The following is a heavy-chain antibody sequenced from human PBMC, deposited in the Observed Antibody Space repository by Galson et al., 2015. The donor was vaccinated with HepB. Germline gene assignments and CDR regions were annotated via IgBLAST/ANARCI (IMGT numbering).Heavy chain of an antibody. CDR3: AKAGDLDYYYYGMDV. Sequence: SLRLSCAASGFTFSSYGMHWVRQAPGKGLEWVAVISYDGSNKYYADSVKGRFTISRDNSKNTLYLQMNSLRAEDTAVYYCAKAGDLDYYYYGMDVWGQGTTVTVSS. D-gene: IGHD7-27*01. V-gene: IGHV3-30*18. CDR1: GFTFSSYG. J-gene: IGHJ6*02. CDR2: ISYDGSNK.